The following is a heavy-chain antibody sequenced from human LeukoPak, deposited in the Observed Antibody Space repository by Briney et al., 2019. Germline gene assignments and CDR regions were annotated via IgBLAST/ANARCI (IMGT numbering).Heavy chain of an antibody. CDR2: FKTKYNQV. V-gene: IGHV3-23*05. D-gene: IGHD4-11*01. CDR3: ARSVPDYTRFDY. J-gene: IGHJ4*02. Sequence: GGSLRLSCVASGFTFSDYAMNWVRQAPGKGLEWVSTFKTKYNQVYYAESVRGRFTISTDSSKNTVYLQMNSLRAEDTALYYCARSVPDYTRFDYWGQGALVTVS. CDR1: GFTFSDYA.